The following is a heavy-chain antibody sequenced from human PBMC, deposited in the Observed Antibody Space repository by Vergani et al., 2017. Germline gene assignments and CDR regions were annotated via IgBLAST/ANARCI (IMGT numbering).Heavy chain of an antibody. J-gene: IGHJ5*02. CDR1: GGSFSGYY. CDR3: ARCVPGGSWFDP. D-gene: IGHD3-16*01. V-gene: IGHV4-34*01. Sequence: QVQLQQWGAGLLKPSETLSLTCAVYGGSFSGYYWSWIRQPPGKGLEWIGEINHSGSTNYNPSLKSRVTISVDTSKNQFSLKLSSVTAADTAVYYCARCVPGGSWFDPWGQGTLVTVSS. CDR2: INHSGST.